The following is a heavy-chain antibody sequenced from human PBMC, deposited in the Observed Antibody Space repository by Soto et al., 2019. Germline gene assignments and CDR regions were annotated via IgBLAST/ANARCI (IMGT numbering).Heavy chain of an antibody. CDR3: ASRGYSYGFSLGMDV. D-gene: IGHD5-18*01. CDR1: GGSISSGGYY. V-gene: IGHV4-31*03. J-gene: IGHJ6*02. Sequence: QVQLQESGPGLVKPSQTLSLTCTVSGGSISSGGYYWSWIRQHPGKGLEWLGYIYYSGSTYYNPSLKSRVTVSVDTSKNQCSLKLSSVTAADTAVYYCASRGYSYGFSLGMDVWGQGTTVTVSS. CDR2: IYYSGST.